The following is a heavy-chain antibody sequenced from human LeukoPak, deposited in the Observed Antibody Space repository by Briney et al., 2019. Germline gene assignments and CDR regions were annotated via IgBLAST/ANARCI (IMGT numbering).Heavy chain of an antibody. Sequence: PGGSLRLSCAASGFTFSSYAMSWVRQAPGKGLEWVSAISGSGGSTYSADSVKGRFTISRDNSKNTLYLQMNSLRAEDTAVYYCARGVRPEGMAVVVPAAIHYWGQGTLVTVSS. J-gene: IGHJ4*02. D-gene: IGHD2-2*01. CDR3: ARGVRPEGMAVVVPAAIHY. CDR1: GFTFSSYA. CDR2: ISGSGGST. V-gene: IGHV3-23*01.